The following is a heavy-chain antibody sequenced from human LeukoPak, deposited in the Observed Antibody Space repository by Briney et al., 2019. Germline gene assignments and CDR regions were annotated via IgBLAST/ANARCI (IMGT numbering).Heavy chain of an antibody. CDR3: ATLDSSEGY. D-gene: IGHD3-22*01. Sequence: ETLSLTCTVSGGSTSSTNYYWGWIRQPPGKGLEWVSAISGSGGSTYYADSVKGRFTISRDNSKNTLYLQMNSLRAEDTAVYYCATLDSSEGYWGQGTLVTVSS. CDR1: GGSTSSTNYY. V-gene: IGHV3-23*01. CDR2: ISGSGGST. J-gene: IGHJ4*02.